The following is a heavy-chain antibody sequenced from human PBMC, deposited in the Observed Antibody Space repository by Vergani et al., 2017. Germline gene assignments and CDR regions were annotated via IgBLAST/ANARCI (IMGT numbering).Heavy chain of an antibody. J-gene: IGHJ6*03. V-gene: IGHV4-34*01. CDR3: ARVNTETNGHLYYYYYMHV. Sequence: QVQLQQWGGGLLKPSETLSLTCVVNGGSFTSYHWTWIRQSPGEGLEWVGDIDHTGRPDYNPSLKSRLTMSVDKSRNQFSLTLNSVTATDTAIYFCARVNTETNGHLYYYYYMHVWGQATAVTVS. D-gene: IGHD4-11*01. CDR2: IDHTGRP. CDR1: GGSFTSYH.